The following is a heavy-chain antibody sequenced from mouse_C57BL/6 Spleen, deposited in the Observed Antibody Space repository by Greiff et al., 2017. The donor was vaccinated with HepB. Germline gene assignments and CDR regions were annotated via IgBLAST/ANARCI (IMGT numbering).Heavy chain of an antibody. CDR2: IYPGDGDT. CDR1: GYAFSSYW. D-gene: IGHD1-1*01. CDR3: ARSGVTTVVDWYFDV. Sequence: VKLMESGAELVKPGASVKISCKASGYAFSSYWMNWVKQRPGKGLEWIGQIYPGDGDTNYNGKFKGKATLTADKSSSTAYMQLSSLTSEDSAVYFCARSGVTTVVDWYFDVWGTGTTVTVSS. J-gene: IGHJ1*03. V-gene: IGHV1-80*01.